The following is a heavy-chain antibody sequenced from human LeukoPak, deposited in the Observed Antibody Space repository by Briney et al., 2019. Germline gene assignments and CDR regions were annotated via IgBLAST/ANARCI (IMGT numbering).Heavy chain of an antibody. V-gene: IGHV4-30-4*08. CDR1: GFTFSSYW. CDR2: VYYSGST. Sequence: LRLSCAASGFTFSSYWMHWVRQAPGKGLEWIGYVYYSGSTYYNPSLKSRVTISVDTSKNQFSLKLSSVTAADTAVYYCASSGSYFYYYFDYWGQGTLVTVSS. CDR3: ASSGSYFYYYFDY. J-gene: IGHJ4*02. D-gene: IGHD1-26*01.